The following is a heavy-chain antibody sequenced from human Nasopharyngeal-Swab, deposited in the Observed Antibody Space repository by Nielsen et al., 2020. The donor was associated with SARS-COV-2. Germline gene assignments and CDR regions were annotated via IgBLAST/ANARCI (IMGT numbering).Heavy chain of an antibody. Sequence: SGPTLVTPTQTLTLTCTFSGFSLSTSGVGVGWVRQPPGKALEWLALTYWDDDKRYSPSPKSRHAISKETSKNQVALTLINMDPVDTATYYCSHRSTGDWSGDYTDVWGKGTPVTVSS. V-gene: IGHV2-5*02. CDR2: TYWDDDK. CDR1: GFSLSTSGVG. D-gene: IGHD3-10*01. J-gene: IGHJ6*03. CDR3: SHRSTGDWSGDYTDV.